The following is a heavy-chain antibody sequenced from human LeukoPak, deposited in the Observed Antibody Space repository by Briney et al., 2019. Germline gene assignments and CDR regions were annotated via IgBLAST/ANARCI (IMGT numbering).Heavy chain of an antibody. CDR3: ARLGRHSGSPKPPPNNWFDP. Sequence: GESLKISCKGSGYSFTSYWIGWVRQLPGKGLEWMGIIYPGDSDTRYSPSFQGQVTISADKSISTAYLQWSSLKASDTAMYYCARLGRHSGSPKPPPNNWFDPWGQGTLVTVSS. J-gene: IGHJ5*02. CDR2: IYPGDSDT. CDR1: GYSFTSYW. D-gene: IGHD1-26*01. V-gene: IGHV5-51*01.